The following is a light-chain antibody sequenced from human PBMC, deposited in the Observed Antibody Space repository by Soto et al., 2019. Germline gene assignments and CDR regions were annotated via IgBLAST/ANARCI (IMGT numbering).Light chain of an antibody. J-gene: IGLJ1*01. CDR3: CSYVGATTYV. CDR2: EGI. CDR1: SSTVGGFNV. V-gene: IGLV2-23*01. Sequence: QSVLTQPASVSGSPGQSITISCTGTSSTVGGFNVVSWYQQHPGKAPKVIIYEGIKRPSGISNRLSGSNSGSTASLTISGLQAEDEADYYCCSYVGATTYVFGTGTKATVL.